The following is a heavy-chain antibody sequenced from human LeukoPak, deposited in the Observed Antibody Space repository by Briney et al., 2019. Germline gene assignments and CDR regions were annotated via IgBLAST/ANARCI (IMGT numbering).Heavy chain of an antibody. D-gene: IGHD3-10*01. J-gene: IGHJ4*02. CDR1: GFIFSSSW. CDR3: VRDGVVRGVIQY. Sequence: GESLRLSCAASGFIFSSSWMRWVRQAPGKGPEWVANIKEDGTEQHYVDSVRGRFTISRDTAKNSLYLQMNSLRAEDTAVYYCVRDGVVRGVIQYWGQGTLVTVSS. V-gene: IGHV3-7*01. CDR2: IKEDGTEQ.